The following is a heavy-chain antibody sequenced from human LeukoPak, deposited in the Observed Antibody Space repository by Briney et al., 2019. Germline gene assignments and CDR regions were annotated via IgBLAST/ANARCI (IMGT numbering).Heavy chain of an antibody. CDR2: ISYDGSNK. Sequence: GGSLRLSCAASGFTFSSYAMHWVSQAPGKGLEWVAVISYDGSNKYYADSVKGRFTISRDNSKNTLYLQMNSLRAEDTAVYYCARDPLYYYDSSGYSPPYWGQGTLVTVS. J-gene: IGHJ4*02. D-gene: IGHD3-22*01. CDR3: ARDPLYYYDSSGYSPPY. CDR1: GFTFSSYA. V-gene: IGHV3-30-3*01.